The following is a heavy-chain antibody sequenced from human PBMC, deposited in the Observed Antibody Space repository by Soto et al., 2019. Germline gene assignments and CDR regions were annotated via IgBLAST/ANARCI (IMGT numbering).Heavy chain of an antibody. Sequence: EVQLVETGGGLIQPGGSLRLSCAASGFSVGSNYMTWVRQSPGKGLEWVSLIYSNGDTDYADSVEGRFSISRDNFKNTLYPQMNNLRAEDTAVYHCARKSDSSPVPEADGVWGRGTLVTVSS. CDR2: IYSNGDT. D-gene: IGHD2-8*01. CDR3: ARKSDSSPVPEADGV. V-gene: IGHV3-53*02. J-gene: IGHJ4*02. CDR1: GFSVGSNY.